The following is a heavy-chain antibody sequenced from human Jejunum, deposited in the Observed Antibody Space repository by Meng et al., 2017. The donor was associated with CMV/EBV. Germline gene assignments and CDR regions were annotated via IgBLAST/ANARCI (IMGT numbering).Heavy chain of an antibody. CDR1: YIINLNW. CDR3: VRGRCTRTSCYKGAFDF. CDR2: KSPTESS. J-gene: IGHJ4*02. D-gene: IGHD2-2*02. V-gene: IGHV4-4*02. Sequence: YIINLNWWSWVRQSPGQGLEWLGEKSPTESSNYNPSLKSRVTISVDRSKNQFSLKLTSVTAADTAVYYCVRGRCTRTSCYKGAFDFWSQGTLVTVSS.